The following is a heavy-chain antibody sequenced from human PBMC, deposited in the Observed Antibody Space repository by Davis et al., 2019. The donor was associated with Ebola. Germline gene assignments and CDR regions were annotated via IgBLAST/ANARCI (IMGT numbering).Heavy chain of an antibody. CDR3: AREDYYGSGSYGVY. CDR1: GFTFSGSA. V-gene: IGHV3-33*08. J-gene: IGHJ4*02. Sequence: GESLKISCAASGFTFSGSAMHWVRQASGKGLEWVAVIWYDGSNKYYADSVKGRFTISRDNSKNTLYLQMNSLRAEDTAVYYCAREDYYGSGSYGVYWGQGTLVTVSS. CDR2: IWYDGSNK. D-gene: IGHD3-10*01.